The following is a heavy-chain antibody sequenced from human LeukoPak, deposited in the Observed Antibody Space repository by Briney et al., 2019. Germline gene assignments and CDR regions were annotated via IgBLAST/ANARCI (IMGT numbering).Heavy chain of an antibody. Sequence: GGSLRLSCVVSGFTFSNYAMSWVRQAPGKGLEWVSAMSGSGGSTNYADSVKGRFTISRDNSKNTLYLQMNSLGAEDTAVYYCAKSPYCSSTSCYLSPFDIWGQGTMVTVSS. CDR1: GFTFSNYA. D-gene: IGHD2-2*01. CDR2: MSGSGGST. V-gene: IGHV3-23*01. CDR3: AKSPYCSSTSCYLSPFDI. J-gene: IGHJ3*02.